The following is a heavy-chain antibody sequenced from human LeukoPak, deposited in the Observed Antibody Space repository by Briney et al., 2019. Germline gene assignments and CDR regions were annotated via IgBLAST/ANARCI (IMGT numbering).Heavy chain of an antibody. CDR2: ISGSGGST. Sequence: GGSLRLSCAASGFTFSSYGMSWVRQAPGKGLEWVSAISGSGGSTYYADSVKARFTISRDNSKNTLYLQMNSLRAEDTAVYYCAKRSSSSWDHFDYWGQGTLVTVSS. CDR3: AKRSSSSWDHFDY. CDR1: GFTFSSYG. J-gene: IGHJ4*02. D-gene: IGHD6-13*01. V-gene: IGHV3-23*01.